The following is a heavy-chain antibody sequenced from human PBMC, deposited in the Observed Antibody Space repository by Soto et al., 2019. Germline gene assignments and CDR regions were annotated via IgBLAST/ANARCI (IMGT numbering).Heavy chain of an antibody. J-gene: IGHJ3*02. Sequence: GGSLRLSCAASGFTFSSYAMSWVRQAPGKGLEWVSAISGSGGSTYYADSVKGRFTISRDNSKNTLYLQMNSLRAEDTAVYYCAKDRIVVVVAALGAFDIWGQGTMVTVSS. CDR1: GFTFSSYA. V-gene: IGHV3-23*01. CDR3: AKDRIVVVVAALGAFDI. D-gene: IGHD2-15*01. CDR2: ISGSGGST.